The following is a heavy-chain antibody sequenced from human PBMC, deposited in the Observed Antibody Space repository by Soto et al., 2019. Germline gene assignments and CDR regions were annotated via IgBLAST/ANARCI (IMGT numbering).Heavy chain of an antibody. CDR2: IYYSGST. Sequence: PSETLSLTCTVSGGSISSGGYYWSWIRQHPGKGLEWIGYIYYSGSTYYNPSLKSRVTISVDTSKNQFSLKLSSVTAADTAVYYCARVLDYGDFYYFDYWGQGTLVTVSS. V-gene: IGHV4-31*03. CDR1: GGSISSGGYY. D-gene: IGHD4-17*01. J-gene: IGHJ4*02. CDR3: ARVLDYGDFYYFDY.